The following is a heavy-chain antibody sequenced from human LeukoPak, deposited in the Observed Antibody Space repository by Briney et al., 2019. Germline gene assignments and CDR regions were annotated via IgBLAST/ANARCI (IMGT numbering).Heavy chain of an antibody. CDR1: GYTFTSYG. V-gene: IGHV1-18*01. D-gene: IGHD6-19*01. CDR2: ISAYNGNT. J-gene: IGHJ4*02. CDR3: AMPGIAVAGSYYFDY. Sequence: GASVKVSCKASGYTFTSYGISWVRQAPGQGLEWMGWISAYNGNTNYAQKLQGRVTMTTDTSTITAYMELRSLRSDDTAVYYCAMPGIAVAGSYYFDYWGQGTLVTVSS.